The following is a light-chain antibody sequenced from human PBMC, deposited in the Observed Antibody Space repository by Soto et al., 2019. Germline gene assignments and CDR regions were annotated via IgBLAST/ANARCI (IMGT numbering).Light chain of an antibody. Sequence: QSALTQPASVSGSPGQSITISCTGTSSDVGGYDYVSWYQQHPGKAPKLMISEVSNRPSGVSDRFSGSKSGNTASLTISGLQAEDEADYYCSSSTSSNTLVFGGGTQLTVL. V-gene: IGLV2-14*01. CDR1: SSDVGGYDY. CDR2: EVS. CDR3: SSSTSSNTLV. J-gene: IGLJ3*02.